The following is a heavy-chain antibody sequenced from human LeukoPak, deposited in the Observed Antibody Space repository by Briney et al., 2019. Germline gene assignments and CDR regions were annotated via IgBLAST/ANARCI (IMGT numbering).Heavy chain of an antibody. CDR3: ARNGHYSADY. CDR1: GYSISSGFW. Sequence: SGTLSLTCVVSGYSISSGFWWSWVRQPPGKGLEWIGEIHRSGSTNYNPSLKSRVTISVDKSKNQFSLNLSSVTATDTATYFCARNGHYSADYWGQGTLVTVSS. J-gene: IGHJ4*02. CDR2: IHRSGST. V-gene: IGHV4-4*02. D-gene: IGHD4-17*01.